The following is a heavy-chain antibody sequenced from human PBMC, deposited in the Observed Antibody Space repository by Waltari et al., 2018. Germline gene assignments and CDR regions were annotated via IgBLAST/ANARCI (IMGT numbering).Heavy chain of an antibody. Sequence: EVQLVESGGGLVQPGGSLRLSCAASGFTLSTRWMSWVRKAPGKGLEWVANINQDGRAKYYVDSMKGRFPISRDNAKNSLFLQMDSLRAEDTAVYFCAMAAGTLYWGQGTLVTVSS. CDR2: INQDGRAK. D-gene: IGHD6-13*01. V-gene: IGHV3-7*01. CDR3: AMAAGTLY. J-gene: IGHJ4*02. CDR1: GFTLSTRW.